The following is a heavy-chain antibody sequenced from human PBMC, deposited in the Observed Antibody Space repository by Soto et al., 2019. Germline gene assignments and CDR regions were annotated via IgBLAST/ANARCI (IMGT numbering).Heavy chain of an antibody. CDR2: ISGSDGNT. Sequence: EVQLLESGGGLVQPGGSLRLSCEASGFTFSSYAMSWVRQAPGKGLQWVSTISGSDGNTYYPDSVKGRFTISRDKSKNTVYLQMTSLRAEDTALYYCAKSELQLPLRVRYHYGMDVWGQGTTVTVSS. D-gene: IGHD4-4*01. CDR3: AKSELQLPLRVRYHYGMDV. V-gene: IGHV3-23*01. CDR1: GFTFSSYA. J-gene: IGHJ6*02.